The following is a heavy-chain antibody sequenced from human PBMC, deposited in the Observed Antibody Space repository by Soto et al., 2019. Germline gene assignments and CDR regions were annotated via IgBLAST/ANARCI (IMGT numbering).Heavy chain of an antibody. J-gene: IGHJ4*02. D-gene: IGHD1-1*01. CDR3: ARGRYGDY. Sequence: QVHLVQSGAEVKKPGASVKVSCKGSGYTFTSYGITWVRQAPGQGLEWMGWISAHNGNTVYAQKLQGRVTVTRDTSTSTAYMELRSMRSDDTAVYCCARGRYGDYWGQGALVTVSS. CDR1: GYTFTSYG. V-gene: IGHV1-18*01. CDR2: ISAHNGNT.